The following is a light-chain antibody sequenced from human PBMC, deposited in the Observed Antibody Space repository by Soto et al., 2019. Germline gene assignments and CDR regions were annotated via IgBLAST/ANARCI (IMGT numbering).Light chain of an antibody. Sequence: ESVLTQSPGTLSLSPGERATLSCRASQSVSSSYLAWYQQKPGQAPRLLIYGTSSRATAIPDRFSGSGSGTDFTLTISRLEPEDFAVYYCQQYGSSSWTFGQGT. CDR1: QSVSSSY. CDR3: QQYGSSSWT. J-gene: IGKJ1*01. CDR2: GTS. V-gene: IGKV3-20*01.